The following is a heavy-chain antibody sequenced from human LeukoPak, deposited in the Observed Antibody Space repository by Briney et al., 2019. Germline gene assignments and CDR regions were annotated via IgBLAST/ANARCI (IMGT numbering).Heavy chain of an antibody. J-gene: IGHJ4*02. V-gene: IGHV4-59*01. D-gene: IGHD6-6*01. CDR1: GGSISTYY. CDR2: IYYSGST. Sequence: SETLSLTCTVSGGSISTYYWSGIRQPPGKGLEWIGYIYYSGSTNYNPSLKSRVTISVDTSKNQFSLKLNSVTAADTAVYYCARGKFLRYSSSSQNFDYWGQGTLVTVSS. CDR3: ARGKFLRYSSSSQNFDY.